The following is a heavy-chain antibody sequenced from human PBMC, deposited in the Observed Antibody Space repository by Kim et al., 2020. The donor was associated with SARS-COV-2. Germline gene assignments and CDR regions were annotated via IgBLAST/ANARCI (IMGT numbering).Heavy chain of an antibody. D-gene: IGHD3-22*01. Sequence: VKGRFTISRDNAKNSLYLQMNSLRAEDTAVYYCARAQASYYDDSNDYFDYWGQGTLVTVSS. J-gene: IGHJ4*02. CDR3: ARAQASYYDDSNDYFDY. V-gene: IGHV3-11*05.